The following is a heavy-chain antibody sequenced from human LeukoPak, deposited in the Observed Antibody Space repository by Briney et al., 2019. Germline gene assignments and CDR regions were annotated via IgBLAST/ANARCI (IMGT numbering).Heavy chain of an antibody. CDR3: AAEGSGDSYGTEAFHI. CDR2: INPSGGST. CDR1: GYTFTSYY. J-gene: IGHJ3*02. V-gene: IGHV1-46*01. D-gene: IGHD5-18*01. Sequence: ASVKVSCKASGYTFTSYYMHWVRQAPGQGLEWMGIINPSGGSTSYAQKFQGRVTMTRDTSTSTVYMELSSLRSEDTAVYYCAAEGSGDSYGTEAFHIWGQGTMVTVSS.